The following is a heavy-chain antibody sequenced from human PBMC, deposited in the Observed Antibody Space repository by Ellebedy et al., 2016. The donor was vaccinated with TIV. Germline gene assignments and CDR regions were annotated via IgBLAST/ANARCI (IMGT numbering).Heavy chain of an antibody. Sequence: GESLKISXAASGFPFSSYWMSWVRQAPGKGLEWVSSISSDSSYIYYADSVKGRFTISRDNAKNSLYLQMNSLRAEDTAVYYTYSGGYWGQGTLVTVSS. V-gene: IGHV3-21*01. CDR1: GFPFSSYW. CDR3: YSGGY. J-gene: IGHJ4*02. CDR2: ISSDSSYI. D-gene: IGHD1-26*01.